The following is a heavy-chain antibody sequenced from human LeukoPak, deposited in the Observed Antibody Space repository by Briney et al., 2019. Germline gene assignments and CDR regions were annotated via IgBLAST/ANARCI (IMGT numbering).Heavy chain of an antibody. CDR3: ARGGRNQLLINWFDS. V-gene: IGHV4-39*02. J-gene: IGHJ5*01. CDR1: SGSISSSSYY. D-gene: IGHD2-2*01. Sequence: SETLSLTCTVSSGSISSSSYYWGWIRQPPGKGLEWIGSFYYSGNTYYNPSLKSRVIISVDTSKNQFSLKLSSVTAADVAVYYCARGGRNQLLINWFDSWGQGTLVTVSS. CDR2: FYYSGNT.